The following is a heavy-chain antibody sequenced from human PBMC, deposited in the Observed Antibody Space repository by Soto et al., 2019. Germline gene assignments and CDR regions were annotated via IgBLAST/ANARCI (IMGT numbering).Heavy chain of an antibody. D-gene: IGHD6-13*01. V-gene: IGHV3-21*01. CDR1: GFTFSSYS. CDR3: ARIGMQQPYYYYGMDV. J-gene: IGHJ6*02. CDR2: ISSSSSYI. Sequence: GGSLRLSCAASGFTFSSYSMNWVRQAPGKGLEWVSSISSSSSYIYYADSVKGRFTTSRDNAKNSLYLQMNSLRAEDTAVYYCARIGMQQPYYYYGMDVWGQGTTVTVFS.